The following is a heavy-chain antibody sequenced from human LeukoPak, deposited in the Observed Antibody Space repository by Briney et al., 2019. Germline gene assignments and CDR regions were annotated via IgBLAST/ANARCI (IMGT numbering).Heavy chain of an antibody. CDR3: ARYTRPFDY. Sequence: SETLSLIWIVSGGSISNYRWSWIRQPPGKGLEWIGCVLYSGSTNYNPSLKSRVTISVDTSKNQFSLTLSSVTAADTAVYYCARYTRPFDYWGQGTLVTVSS. J-gene: IGHJ4*02. V-gene: IGHV4-59*01. CDR2: VLYSGST. D-gene: IGHD6-6*01. CDR1: GGSISNYR.